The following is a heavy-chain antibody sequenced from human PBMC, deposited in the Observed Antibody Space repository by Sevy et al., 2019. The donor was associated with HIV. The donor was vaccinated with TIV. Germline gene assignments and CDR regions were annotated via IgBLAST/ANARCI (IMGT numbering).Heavy chain of an antibody. CDR2: IYYSGST. CDR1: GGSISSSSYY. J-gene: IGHJ4*02. V-gene: IGHV4-39*01. D-gene: IGHD6-13*01. Sequence: SETLSLTCTVSGGSISSSSYYWGWIRQPPGKGLEWIGSIYYSGSTYYNPSLKSRVTISVDTSKNQFSLKLSFVTAADTAVYYCARQIIPSLRKTIAAAGTFDYWGQGTLVTVSS. CDR3: ARQIIPSLRKTIAAAGTFDY.